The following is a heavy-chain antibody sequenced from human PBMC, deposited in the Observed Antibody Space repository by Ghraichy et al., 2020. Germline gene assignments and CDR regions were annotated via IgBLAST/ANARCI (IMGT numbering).Heavy chain of an antibody. Sequence: GSLRLSCAASGFTFSSYAMSWVRQAPGKGLEWVSIISSSGETTYYADSVKGRFTISRDNSKNTLYLQMNSLRAEDTAVYYCAKDPTEAVRMVYIRFEYWGQGTLVTVSS. J-gene: IGHJ4*02. D-gene: IGHD2-8*01. CDR2: ISSSGETT. CDR3: AKDPTEAVRMVYIRFEY. V-gene: IGHV3-23*01. CDR1: GFTFSSYA.